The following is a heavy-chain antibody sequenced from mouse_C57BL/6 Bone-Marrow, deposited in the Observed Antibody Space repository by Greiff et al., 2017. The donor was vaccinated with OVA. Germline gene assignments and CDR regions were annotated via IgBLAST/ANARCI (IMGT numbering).Heavy chain of an antibody. D-gene: IGHD2-4*01. J-gene: IGHJ2*01. CDR3: ARSGDYDYDAHWFDY. CDR2: IYPGSGST. V-gene: IGHV1-55*01. Sequence: VQLQQPGAELVKPGASVKMSCKASGYTFTSYWITWVKQRPGQGLEWIGDIYPGSGSTNYNEKFKSKATLTVDTSSSTAYMQLSSLTSEDSAVYYCARSGDYDYDAHWFDYWGQGTTLTVSS. CDR1: GYTFTSYW.